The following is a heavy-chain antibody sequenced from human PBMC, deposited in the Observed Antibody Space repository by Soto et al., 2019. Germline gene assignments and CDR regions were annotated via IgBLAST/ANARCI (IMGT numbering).Heavy chain of an antibody. CDR2: IYYSGRT. D-gene: IGHD5-12*01. V-gene: IGHV4-31*03. CDR1: GGPVSSGAYY. CDR3: ARARLRAVYAFDI. Sequence: QVQLQESDAGLVKASQTLSLTCTVSGGPVSSGAYYWTWIRQRPGKGLEWIGYIYYSGRTYYRPALKSRLSISLDTSKNQFSLRLSSVTAADTAMYYCARARLRAVYAFDIWGQGTMVTVSS. J-gene: IGHJ3*02.